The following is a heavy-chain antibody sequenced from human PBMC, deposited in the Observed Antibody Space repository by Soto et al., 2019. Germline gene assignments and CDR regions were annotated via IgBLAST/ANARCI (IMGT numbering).Heavy chain of an antibody. V-gene: IGHV3-11*05. Sequence: PGGSLGLSCAASGFTFNDYYMSWIRQAPGKGLEWVSYISSSSSYTNCADSVKGRFTISRDNAKNSLYLQMNSLRAEDTAVYYCAKGKAIAGTDYWGQGT. CDR3: AKGKAIAGTDY. D-gene: IGHD2-15*01. CDR1: GFTFNDYY. J-gene: IGHJ4*02. CDR2: ISSSSSYT.